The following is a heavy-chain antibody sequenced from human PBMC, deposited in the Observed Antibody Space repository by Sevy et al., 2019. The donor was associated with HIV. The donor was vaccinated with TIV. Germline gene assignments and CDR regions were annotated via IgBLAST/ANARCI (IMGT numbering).Heavy chain of an antibody. CDR2: ISGSGSTI. D-gene: IGHD1-1*01. J-gene: IGHJ6*02. Sequence: GGSLRLSCVGFGFTSSDYYMSWIRQAPGKGLEWVSYISGSGSTIDYADPVKGRFTISRDNAKNSLYLKMNSLRAGDTAVYYCAREKRQDYYYYGMDVWGQGTTVTVSS. CDR1: GFTSSDYY. CDR3: AREKRQDYYYYGMDV. V-gene: IGHV3-11*01.